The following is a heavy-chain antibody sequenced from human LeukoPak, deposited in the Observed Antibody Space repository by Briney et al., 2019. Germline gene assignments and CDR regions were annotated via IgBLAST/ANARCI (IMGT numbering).Heavy chain of an antibody. CDR1: GYTFTSYY. CDR3: ASHHYYDSSGYWDY. D-gene: IGHD3-22*01. J-gene: IGHJ4*02. CDR2: INPSGGST. V-gene: IGHV1-46*01. Sequence: ASVTVSCKASGYTFTSYYMHWVRQAPGQGLEWMGIINPSGGSTSYAQKLQGRVTMTTDTSTSTAYMELRSLRSDDTAVYYCASHHYYDSSGYWDYWGQGTLVTVSS.